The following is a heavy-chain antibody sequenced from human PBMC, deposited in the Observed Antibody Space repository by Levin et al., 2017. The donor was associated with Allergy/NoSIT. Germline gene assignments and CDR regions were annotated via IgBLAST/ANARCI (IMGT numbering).Heavy chain of an antibody. CDR3: ARKTTFVPRFDY. CDR1: GFTFSSYW. CDR2: IKQDGSEK. D-gene: IGHD3-10*02. Sequence: GESLKISCAASGFTFSSYWMSWVRQAPGKGLEWVANIKQDGSEKYYVDSVKGRFTISRDNAKNSLYLQMNSLRAEDTAVYYCARKTTFVPRFDYWGQGTLVTVSS. V-gene: IGHV3-7*04. J-gene: IGHJ4*02.